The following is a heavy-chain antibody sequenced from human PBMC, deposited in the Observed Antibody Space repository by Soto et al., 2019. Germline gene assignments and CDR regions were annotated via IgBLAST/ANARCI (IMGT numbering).Heavy chain of an antibody. D-gene: IGHD2-15*01. CDR1: GDTFSGYS. V-gene: IGHV1-69*14. J-gene: IGHJ4*02. Sequence: QVQLVQSGAEVKKPGSSVKVSCKASGDTFSGYSISWVRQAPGQGLEWMGGIIPIFGTTNYAQRVKDRVTITADISTSTAYMDLCSLKSEDTAIYYCARDLGRCYDPGDYWGQGTLVIVSS. CDR3: ARDLGRCYDPGDY. CDR2: IIPIFGTT.